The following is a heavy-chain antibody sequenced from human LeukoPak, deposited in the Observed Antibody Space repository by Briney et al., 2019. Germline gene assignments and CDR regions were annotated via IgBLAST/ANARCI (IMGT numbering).Heavy chain of an antibody. D-gene: IGHD3-16*02. CDR2: IYYSGST. CDR1: GVSISSGGYY. J-gene: IGHJ4*02. V-gene: IGHV4-31*03. CDR3: ARLGVWGSYRVIDY. Sequence: SETLSLTCTVSGVSISSGGYYWSWIRQHPGKGLEWIGYIYYSGSTYYNPSLKSRVTISVDTSKNQFSLKLSSVTAADTAVYYCARLGVWGSYRVIDYWGQGTLVTVSS.